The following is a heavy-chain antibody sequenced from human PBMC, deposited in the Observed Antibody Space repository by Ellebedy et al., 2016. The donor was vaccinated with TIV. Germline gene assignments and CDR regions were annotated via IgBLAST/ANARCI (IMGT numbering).Heavy chain of an antibody. Sequence: GESLKISCAASGFTFSSYWMHWVRQAPGKGLEWVANIKEDGSAKYYVGSVKGRFTISRDNAKNSLYLQMNSLRAEDTAVYYCARKLVDYWGQGTLVTVSS. V-gene: IGHV3-7*01. CDR2: IKEDGSAK. J-gene: IGHJ4*02. CDR1: GFTFSSYW. D-gene: IGHD1-1*01. CDR3: ARKLVDY.